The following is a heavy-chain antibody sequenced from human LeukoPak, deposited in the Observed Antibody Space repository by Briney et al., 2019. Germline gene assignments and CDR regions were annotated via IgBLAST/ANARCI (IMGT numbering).Heavy chain of an antibody. CDR3: ARHLGYCSSSSCLPRLDP. J-gene: IGHJ5*02. D-gene: IGHD2-15*01. CDR1: GGSITSYY. V-gene: IGHV4-59*08. CDR2: IYYSGST. Sequence: PETLSLTCTVSGGSITSYYWSWIRQPPGKGLEWIGYIYYSGSTNYNPSLKSRVTISVDTSKNQFSLKLSSVTAADTAIYYCARHLGYCSSSSCLPRLDPWGQGTLVTVSS.